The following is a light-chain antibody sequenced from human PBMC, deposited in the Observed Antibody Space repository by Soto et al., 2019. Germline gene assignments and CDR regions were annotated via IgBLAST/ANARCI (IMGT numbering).Light chain of an antibody. CDR2: WAS. CDR3: QQYYSTPQWT. Sequence: DIVMTQSPDSLAVSLGERATINCKSSQSVLYSSNNKNYLAWYQQKPGQPPKLFIYWASTRVSGVPDRFSGSGSGTDFTLTISSLQAEDVAVYYCQQYYSTPQWTFGQGTKVEIK. J-gene: IGKJ1*01. CDR1: QSVLYSSNNKNY. V-gene: IGKV4-1*01.